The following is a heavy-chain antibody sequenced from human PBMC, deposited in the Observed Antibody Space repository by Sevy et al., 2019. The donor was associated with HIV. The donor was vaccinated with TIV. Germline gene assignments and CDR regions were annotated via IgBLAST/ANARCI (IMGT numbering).Heavy chain of an antibody. CDR3: ARDPSRRRSSPPFDY. J-gene: IGHJ4*02. V-gene: IGHV4-34*01. CDR2: INHSGST. D-gene: IGHD6-13*01. Sequence: TLSLTCAVYGGSFSGYYWSWIRQPPGKGLEWIGEINHSGSTNYNPSLKSRVTISVDTSKNQFSLKLSSVTAADTAVYYCARDPSRRRSSPPFDYWGQGTLVTVSS. CDR1: GGSFSGYY.